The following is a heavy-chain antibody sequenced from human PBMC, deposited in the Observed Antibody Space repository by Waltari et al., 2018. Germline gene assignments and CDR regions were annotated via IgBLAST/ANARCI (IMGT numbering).Heavy chain of an antibody. CDR1: GFTFSSYE. CDR3: ASRIVVVPAATRYYYYGMDV. D-gene: IGHD2-2*01. V-gene: IGHV3-48*03. CDR2: MSSSGSTI. J-gene: IGHJ6*02. Sequence: EVQLVESGGGLVQPGGSLRLSCAASGFTFSSYEMNWVRQAPGKGLEWVSYMSSSGSTIYYADSVKGRFTISRDNAKNSLYLQMDSLRAEDTAVYYCASRIVVVPAATRYYYYGMDVWGQGTTVTVSS.